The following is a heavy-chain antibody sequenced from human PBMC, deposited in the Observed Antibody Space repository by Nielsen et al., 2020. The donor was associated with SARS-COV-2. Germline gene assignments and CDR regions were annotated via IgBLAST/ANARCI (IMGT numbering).Heavy chain of an antibody. D-gene: IGHD3-10*01. V-gene: IGHV3-48*04. Sequence: GGSLRLSCAASGFTFSSYGMHWVRQAPGKGLEWLSYISSSGYSTYYTDSVKGRFTISRDNAKNSVYLQMNSLRVGDTAIYFCARFVDYYFDDWGQGSPVTVSS. CDR1: GFTFSSYG. CDR2: ISSSGYST. J-gene: IGHJ4*01. CDR3: ARFVDYYFDD.